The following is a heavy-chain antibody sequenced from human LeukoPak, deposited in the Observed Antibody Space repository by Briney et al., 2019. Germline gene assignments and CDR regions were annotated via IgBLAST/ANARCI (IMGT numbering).Heavy chain of an antibody. D-gene: IGHD6-13*01. CDR2: IYTTGIT. Sequence: SETLSLTCSVSGDSISSGTYYWNWIRQPAGKGLEWIGRIYTTGITHYSPSLKSRVTISVDTSKNQFSLKLSSVTAADTAVYYCARLRHNIAAAGDESFDYWGQGTLVTVSS. J-gene: IGHJ4*02. CDR1: GDSISSGTYY. V-gene: IGHV4-61*02. CDR3: ARLRHNIAAAGDESFDY.